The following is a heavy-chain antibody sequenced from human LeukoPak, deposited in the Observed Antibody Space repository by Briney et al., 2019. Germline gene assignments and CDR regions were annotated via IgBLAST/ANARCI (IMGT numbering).Heavy chain of an antibody. J-gene: IGHJ6*03. CDR2: ITGSGGST. Sequence: PGGSLRLSCAASGFTFISYAISWVRQAPGKGLEWVSAITGSGGSTYYADSVQGRFTISRDNSWNTLYLQMNSLRAEDTPVYYWAPWEPRGHYYMDVWGKGTTVTVSS. CDR1: GFTFISYA. D-gene: IGHD1-26*01. CDR3: APWEPRGHYYMDV. V-gene: IGHV3-23*01.